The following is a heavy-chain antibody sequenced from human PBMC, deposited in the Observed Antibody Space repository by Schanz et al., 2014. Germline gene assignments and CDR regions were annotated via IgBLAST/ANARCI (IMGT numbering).Heavy chain of an antibody. CDR2: IYHSGST. D-gene: IGHD5-18*01. CDR3: ARRSVSPSGNSYGYVVAWFDP. CDR1: GGSISSSNW. J-gene: IGHJ5*02. V-gene: IGHV4-4*02. Sequence: QVQLQESGPGLVKPSGTLSLTCAVFGGSISSSNWWSWVRQPPGKGLEWIGEIYHSGSTNYKPSLKSRVPISADKSKNQFSLKLRSVTAADTAVYYCARRSVSPSGNSYGYVVAWFDPWGQGTLVTVSS.